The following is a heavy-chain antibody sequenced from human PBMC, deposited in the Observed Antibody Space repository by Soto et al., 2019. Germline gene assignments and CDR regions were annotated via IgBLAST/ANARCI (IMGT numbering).Heavy chain of an antibody. V-gene: IGHV4-31*03. J-gene: IGHJ3*02. CDR2: IYYSGTT. CDR3: ASNPSHLCASTSGHAFDI. D-gene: IGHD2-2*01. Sequence: SETLSLTCSVSGGSISSGAYYWNWIRQHPRKGLEWIGYIYYSGTTYYNPSLGSRVSISADTSRNQFSLKLNSVTVADTAVYYCASNPSHLCASTSGHAFDIWGQGTMVTVSS. CDR1: GGSISSGAYY.